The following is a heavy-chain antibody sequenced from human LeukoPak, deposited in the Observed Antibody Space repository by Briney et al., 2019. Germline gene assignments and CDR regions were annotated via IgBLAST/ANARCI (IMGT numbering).Heavy chain of an antibody. J-gene: IGHJ3*02. V-gene: IGHV3-64*01. Sequence: GGSLRLSCAASGFTFSSYAMHWVRQAPGKGLEYVSAISTNGGSTYYANSVKGRFTISGDNSKNTLYLQMGSLRAEDMAVYYCARRSYSGAYDIWGQGTMVTVSS. CDR1: GFTFSSYA. CDR3: ARRSYSGAYDI. D-gene: IGHD1-26*01. CDR2: ISTNGGST.